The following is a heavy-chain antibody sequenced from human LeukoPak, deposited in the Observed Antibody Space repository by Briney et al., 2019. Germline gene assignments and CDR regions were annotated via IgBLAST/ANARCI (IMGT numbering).Heavy chain of an antibody. D-gene: IGHD6-13*01. CDR2: IKQDGSEK. CDR3: ARYSSSWYLRPLDY. CDR1: GFTFSSYW. J-gene: IGHJ4*02. V-gene: IGHV3-7*01. Sequence: GGSLRLSCAASGFTFSSYWMSWVGQAPGKGLEWVANIKQDGSEKDYVDSVKGRFTISRDNAKNSLYLQMNSLRAEDTAVYYCARYSSSWYLRPLDYWGQGTLVTVSS.